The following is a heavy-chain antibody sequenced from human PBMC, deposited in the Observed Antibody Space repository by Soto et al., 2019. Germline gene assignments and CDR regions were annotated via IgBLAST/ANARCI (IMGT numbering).Heavy chain of an antibody. D-gene: IGHD4-17*01. Sequence: QVQLVQSGAEVKKPGASVKVSCKASGYTFTSYGISWVRQAPGQGLEWMGWISAYNGNTNYAQKLQGRVTMTTDTSTSTAYMELRSLRTDDTAVYYCARDKGGDYGDYGGAFDIGGKGTMVTVSS. V-gene: IGHV1-18*01. J-gene: IGHJ3*02. CDR3: ARDKGGDYGDYGGAFDI. CDR2: ISAYNGNT. CDR1: GYTFTSYG.